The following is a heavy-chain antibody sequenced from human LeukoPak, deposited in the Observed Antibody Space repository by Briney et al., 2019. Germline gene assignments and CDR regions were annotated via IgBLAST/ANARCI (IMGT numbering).Heavy chain of an antibody. CDR3: ARVGQDYDSSGPTWFDP. J-gene: IGHJ5*02. Sequence: GASVKVSCKASGYTFTSYYMHWVRQAPGQGLEWMGIINPSGGSTSYAQKFQGRVTMTRDTSTSTVYMELSSLRSEDTAVYYCARVGQDYDSSGPTWFDPWGQGTLVTVSS. CDR2: INPSGGST. CDR1: GYTFTSYY. D-gene: IGHD3-22*01. V-gene: IGHV1-46*01.